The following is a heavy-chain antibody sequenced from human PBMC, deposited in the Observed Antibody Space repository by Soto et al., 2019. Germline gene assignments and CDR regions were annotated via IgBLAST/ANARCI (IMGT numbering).Heavy chain of an antibody. V-gene: IGHV4-4*02. CDR3: AHTIGSGSYVPY. Sequence: SETLSLTCAVSGYSISNNNWWTWVRQPPGKGLEWIGEIHHSGNTNYNPSLKSRVSMSVDKSKNQFSLNLRSVTAADTAVYFCAHTIGSGSYVPYWGQGIPVTVSS. D-gene: IGHD3-10*01. J-gene: IGHJ4*02. CDR2: IHHSGNT. CDR1: GYSISNNNW.